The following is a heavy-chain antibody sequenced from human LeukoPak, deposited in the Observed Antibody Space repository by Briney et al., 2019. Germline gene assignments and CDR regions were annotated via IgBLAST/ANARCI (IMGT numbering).Heavy chain of an antibody. CDR1: GFPFSSHA. CDR3: VREAGYCAPVCVKTNWFDP. J-gene: IGHJ5*02. V-gene: IGHV3-23*01. CDR2: ISNGKA. D-gene: IGHD2-15*01. Sequence: SGGSLRLSCAASGFPFSSHAMSWVRQPPGKVLEWVAAISNGKAYYADSVRGRFAISRDDSTNTVYLHMNSLRDEDTALYHCVREAGYCAPVCVKTNWFDPWGQGTLVTVSS.